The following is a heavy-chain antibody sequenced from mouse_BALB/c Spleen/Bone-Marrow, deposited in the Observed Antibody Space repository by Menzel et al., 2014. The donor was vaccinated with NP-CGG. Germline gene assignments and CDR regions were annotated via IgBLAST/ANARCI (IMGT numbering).Heavy chain of an antibody. D-gene: IGHD2-4*01. CDR1: GYAFSNYG. Sequence: QVQLKESGAEVMRPGSSVNISCKASGYAFSNYGMNWVKQRPGQGLEWIGQIYPGDGDTNYNGKFKGRVTQTADKSSSTAYMQLSSLTSEDSAVYFCASVYDYGRGYAMDYWGQGTSVTVSS. CDR2: IYPGDGDT. V-gene: IGHV1-80*01. CDR3: ASVYDYGRGYAMDY. J-gene: IGHJ4*01.